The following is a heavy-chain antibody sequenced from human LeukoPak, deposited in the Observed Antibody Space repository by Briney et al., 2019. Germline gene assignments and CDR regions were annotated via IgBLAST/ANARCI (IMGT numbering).Heavy chain of an antibody. CDR2: INGNGDMI. CDR1: GVTFSSCA. Sequence: GGSLRLSCEASGVTFSSCAMSWVRHAPGEGLEWVSAINGNGDMIYYADAVKGRFTISRDNSRNTLYLQMDSLRAGDTAVYYCAKWGAQSGSYRVLDYWGQGTLVTVSS. J-gene: IGHJ4*02. V-gene: IGHV3-23*01. CDR3: AKWGAQSGSYRVLDY. D-gene: IGHD1-26*01.